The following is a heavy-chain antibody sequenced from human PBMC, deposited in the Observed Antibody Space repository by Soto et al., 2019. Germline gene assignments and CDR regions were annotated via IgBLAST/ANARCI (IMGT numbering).Heavy chain of an antibody. V-gene: IGHV1-18*04. D-gene: IGHD2-15*01. Sequence: GASVKVSCKAFGYTFTTYGINWVRQAPGQGLEWMGWVSPYNGDTTYAQKVQGRVTMTTDTSTRTAYLELGSLRSDDTAVYYCAREVGNMDVWGQGTTVTVSS. J-gene: IGHJ6*02. CDR3: AREVGNMDV. CDR1: GYTFTTYG. CDR2: VSPYNGDT.